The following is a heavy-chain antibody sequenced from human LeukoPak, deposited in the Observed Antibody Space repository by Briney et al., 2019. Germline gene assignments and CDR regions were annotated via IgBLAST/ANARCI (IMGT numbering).Heavy chain of an antibody. V-gene: IGHV4-59*11. CDR2: IYYSGST. CDR3: ARDLGPYYYGSGSYFDY. Sequence: SETLSLTCTVSGGSISSHYWSWIRQPPGKGLEWIGYIYYSGSTNYNPSLKSRVTISVDTSKNQFSLKLSSVTAADTAVYYCARDLGPYYYGSGSYFDYWGQGTLVTVSS. CDR1: GGSISSHY. D-gene: IGHD3-10*01. J-gene: IGHJ4*02.